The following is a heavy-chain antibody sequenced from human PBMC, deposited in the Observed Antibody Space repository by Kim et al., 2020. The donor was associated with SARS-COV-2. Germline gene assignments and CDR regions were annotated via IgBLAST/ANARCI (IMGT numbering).Heavy chain of an antibody. V-gene: IGHV5-51*01. CDR3: ARLEGWDAPFGI. J-gene: IGHJ3*02. Sequence: GESLKISCKGSGYSFVTYWIGWVRQMPGKGLEWMGIIHPGDSDTSYSPSFQGQVTISADKSISAAYLQWTSLKVSDTAMYYCARLEGWDAPFGIWGHGTMVTVST. CDR1: GYSFVTYW. D-gene: IGHD1-26*01. CDR2: IHPGDSDT.